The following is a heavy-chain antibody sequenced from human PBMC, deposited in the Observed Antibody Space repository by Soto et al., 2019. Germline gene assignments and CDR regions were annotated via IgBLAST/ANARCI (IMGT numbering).Heavy chain of an antibody. CDR1: GFTFSSYV. D-gene: IGHD6-19*01. CDR3: AKESARGWVYY. V-gene: IGHV3-23*01. Sequence: EVQLLESGGGLVQPGGSLRLSCAASGFTFSSYVISWVRQAPGKGLEWVSGISGSGGSTYYADSVKGRFTISRDNSKDTLYLQMNSLRGEDTAVYYCAKESARGWVYYWGQGTLVTVSS. J-gene: IGHJ4*02. CDR2: ISGSGGST.